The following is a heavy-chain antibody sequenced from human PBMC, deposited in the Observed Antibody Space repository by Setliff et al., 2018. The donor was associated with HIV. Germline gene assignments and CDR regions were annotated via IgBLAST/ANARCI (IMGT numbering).Heavy chain of an antibody. CDR3: ARNWDFYNSGSLVFDY. CDR2: INSRGDSD. V-gene: IGHV3-48*03. D-gene: IGHD3-10*01. CDR1: GFTFRSYE. Sequence: QPGGSLRLSCAVSGFTFRSYEMSWVRQAPGKGLEWISYINSRGDSDHYADSVKGRFTISRDNAKSSLSLQMHNLRAEDTATYYCARNWDFYNSGSLVFDYWGQGTLVTVSS. J-gene: IGHJ4*02.